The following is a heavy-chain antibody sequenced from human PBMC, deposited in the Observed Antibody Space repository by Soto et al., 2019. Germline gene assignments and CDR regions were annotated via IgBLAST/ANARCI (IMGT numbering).Heavy chain of an antibody. CDR2: INPSGGST. Sequence: WASVKVPCKASGYTFTSYYMHWVRQAPAQGLESIGIINPSGGSTSYTKKFQSRVTMTRDTSTSTVYMELGSLRSEDTAVYYCARGQKVLRSVHYFDYWGQGTLVTVSS. D-gene: IGHD5-12*01. CDR1: GYTFTSYY. CDR3: ARGQKVLRSVHYFDY. V-gene: IGHV1-46*01. J-gene: IGHJ4*02.